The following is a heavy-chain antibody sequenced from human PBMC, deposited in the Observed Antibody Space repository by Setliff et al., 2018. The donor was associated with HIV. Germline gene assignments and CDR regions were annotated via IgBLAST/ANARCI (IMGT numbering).Heavy chain of an antibody. J-gene: IGHJ3*02. CDR2: ISYDGNNK. V-gene: IGHV3-30*04. CDR3: AREASYYYDSSGYSDAFDI. Sequence: GGSLRLSCAASGFTFSSYAMHWVRQAPGKGLEWVAVISYDGNNKYYADSVKGRFTISRDNSKNTLYLQINSLRAEDTAVYYCAREASYYYDSSGYSDAFDIWGQGTMVTVSS. CDR1: GFTFSSYA. D-gene: IGHD3-22*01.